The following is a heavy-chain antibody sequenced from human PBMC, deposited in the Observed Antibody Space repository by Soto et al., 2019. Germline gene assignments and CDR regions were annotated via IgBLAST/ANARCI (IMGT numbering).Heavy chain of an antibody. CDR2: IYYSGST. CDR3: ARLITMIVVVPYTWFDP. V-gene: IGHV4-59*08. Sequence: SETLSLTCTVSGGSISSYYWSWIRQPPGKGLEWIGYIYYSGSTNYNPSLKSRVTISVDTSKNQFSLKLGSVTAADTAVYYCARLITMIVVVPYTWFDPWGQGTLVTVSS. D-gene: IGHD3-22*01. CDR1: GGSISSYY. J-gene: IGHJ5*02.